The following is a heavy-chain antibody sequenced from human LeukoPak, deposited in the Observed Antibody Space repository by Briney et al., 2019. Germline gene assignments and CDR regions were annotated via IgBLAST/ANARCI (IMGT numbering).Heavy chain of an antibody. V-gene: IGHV4-39*01. CDR1: GGSISSSSYY. J-gene: IGHJ4*02. Sequence: SETLSLTCTVSGGSISSSSYYWGWIRQPPGKGLEWIGSIYYSGSTYYNPSLKSRATISVDTSKNQFSLKLSSVTAADTAVYYCARRYLWFEDYWGQGTLVTVSS. D-gene: IGHD3-10*01. CDR2: IYYSGST. CDR3: ARRYLWFEDY.